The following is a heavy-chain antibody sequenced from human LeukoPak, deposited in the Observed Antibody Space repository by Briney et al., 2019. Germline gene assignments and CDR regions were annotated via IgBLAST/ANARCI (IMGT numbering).Heavy chain of an antibody. Sequence: GGSLRLSCAASGFTFTTYAMSWVRQAPGKGLEWVSSVSKSDGTTYYADSVKGRLTISRDNSKNTLYLQMNSLRAEDTAVYYCARVATPRYYYGMDVWGQGTTVTVSS. J-gene: IGHJ6*02. CDR2: VSKSDGTT. D-gene: IGHD3-3*02. V-gene: IGHV3-23*01. CDR1: GFTFTTYA. CDR3: ARVATPRYYYGMDV.